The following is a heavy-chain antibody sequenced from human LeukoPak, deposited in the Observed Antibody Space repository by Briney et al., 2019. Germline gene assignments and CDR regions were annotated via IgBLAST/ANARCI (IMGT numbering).Heavy chain of an antibody. CDR2: IYYSGST. J-gene: IGHJ4*02. V-gene: IGHV4-39*01. CDR3: ARQHAGYFDY. Sequence: SETLSLTCTVSGGSISSSSYYWGWIRQPPGKGLEWIGSIYYSGSTYYNPSLKSRVTISVDTSKNQFSLKLGSVTAADTAVYYCARQHAGYFDYWEQGTLVTVSS. CDR1: GGSISSSSYY.